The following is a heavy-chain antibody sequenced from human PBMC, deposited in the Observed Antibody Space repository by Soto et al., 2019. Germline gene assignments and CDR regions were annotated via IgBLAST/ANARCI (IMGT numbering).Heavy chain of an antibody. V-gene: IGHV3-7*01. D-gene: IGHD3-10*01. CDR3: AKSYREGFAPGYFDY. Sequence: GGSLRLSCAASGFTFSSYWMSWVRQAPGKGLEWVANIKQDGSEKYYVDSVKGRFTISRDNAKNSLYLQMNSLRAEDTAVYYCAKSYREGFAPGYFDYWGKGTLVTVSS. CDR1: GFTFSSYW. J-gene: IGHJ4*02. CDR2: IKQDGSEK.